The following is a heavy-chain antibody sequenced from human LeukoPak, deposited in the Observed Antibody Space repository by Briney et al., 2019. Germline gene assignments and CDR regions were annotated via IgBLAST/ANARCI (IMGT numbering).Heavy chain of an antibody. V-gene: IGHV3-21*01. J-gene: IGHJ4*02. Sequence: KPGGSLRLSCAASGFTFSTYTMNWVRQAPGKGLEWVSSISTSSSYICYADSVKGRFTISRDNARNSLDLQMNSLRAEDTAVYYCARDRDPYCSGGSCTIFDYWGQGTLVTVSS. D-gene: IGHD2-15*01. CDR2: ISTSSSYI. CDR3: ARDRDPYCSGGSCTIFDY. CDR1: GFTFSTYT.